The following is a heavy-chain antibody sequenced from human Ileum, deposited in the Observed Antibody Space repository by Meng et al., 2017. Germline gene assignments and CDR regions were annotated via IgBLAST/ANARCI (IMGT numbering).Heavy chain of an antibody. J-gene: IGHJ4*02. CDR1: GGSISGSY. Sequence: QVQLQVSGPGLVKPSETLSLTCTVSGGSISGSYWSWIRQFPGKGLEWIGYTYYSGTTNYNPSLRGRVTMSVDTSRAQFSLKRTSVTAAEPAVYYGARGKPILDFWGQGTLVTVSS. CDR3: ARGKPILDF. CDR2: TYYSGTT. V-gene: IGHV4-59*08. D-gene: IGHD2-8*02.